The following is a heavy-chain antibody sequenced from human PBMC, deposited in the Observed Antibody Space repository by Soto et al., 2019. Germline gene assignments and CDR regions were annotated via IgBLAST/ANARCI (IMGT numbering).Heavy chain of an antibody. V-gene: IGHV2-5*02. CDR3: GRGGWTTYYSPFFDY. CDR1: GFSLSTSGVG. Sequence: QITLKESGPTLVKPTQPLTLTCTFSGFSLSTSGVGVGWIRQPPGKALEWLALIYWDDDKRYSPSLKSRLTSTKDTSKNQVVLTLTKLDTVDTATCYCGRGGWTTYYSPFFDYWGQGTLVTVSS. CDR2: IYWDDDK. J-gene: IGHJ4*02. D-gene: IGHD3-10*01.